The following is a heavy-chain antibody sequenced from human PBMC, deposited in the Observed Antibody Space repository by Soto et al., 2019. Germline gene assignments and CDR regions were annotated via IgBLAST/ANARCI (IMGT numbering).Heavy chain of an antibody. D-gene: IGHD6-6*01. Sequence: SETLSLICSVYGASFSGYYWSWIRQSPGKGLEWIGEIHHSGSTHYNPSLKSRLTFSIDESQSQFYMMLTSVTAADTALYFCARGHSTSGYDSWGQGSLVTVSS. CDR1: GASFSGYY. J-gene: IGHJ4*02. CDR3: ARGHSTSGYDS. CDR2: IHHSGST. V-gene: IGHV4-34*01.